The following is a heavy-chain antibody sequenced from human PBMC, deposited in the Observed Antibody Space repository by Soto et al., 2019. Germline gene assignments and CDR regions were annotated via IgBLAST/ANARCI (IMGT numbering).Heavy chain of an antibody. CDR2: ISYDGSNK. J-gene: IGHJ6*03. Sequence: GGSLRLSCAASGFTFSSYGMHWVRQAPGKGLEWVAVISYDGSNKYYADSVKGRLTISRDNAENSLYLQMHSLRDEDTAIYFCARIDQLPNNDYYYFCLDVWGKGTTVTVSS. CDR3: ARIDQLPNNDYYYFCLDV. V-gene: IGHV3-30*03. D-gene: IGHD2-2*01. CDR1: GFTFSSYG.